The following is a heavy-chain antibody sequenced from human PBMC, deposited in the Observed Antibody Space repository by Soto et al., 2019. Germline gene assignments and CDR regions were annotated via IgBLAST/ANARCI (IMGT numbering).Heavy chain of an antibody. V-gene: IGHV4-30-2*01. Sequence: PSETLSLTCAVSGDSISSGGSSWSWIRQPPGKGLEWIGDIYHSGSTFYNPSLKSRVTISVDRSKNQFSLRLSSVTAADTAVYYCARIHVDTVMVFDPWGQGTLVTVSA. D-gene: IGHD5-18*01. J-gene: IGHJ5*02. CDR1: GDSISSGGSS. CDR3: ARIHVDTVMVFDP. CDR2: IYHSGST.